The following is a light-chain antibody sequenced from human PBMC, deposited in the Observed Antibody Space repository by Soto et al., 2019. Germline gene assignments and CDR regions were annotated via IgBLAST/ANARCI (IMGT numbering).Light chain of an antibody. J-gene: IGLJ1*01. CDR3: CSYAGSRYYV. CDR2: EVS. V-gene: IGLV2-23*02. Sequence: QSVLTQPASVSGSPGQSITISCTGTSSDVGSYNLVSWYQQHPGKAPKLMIYEVSKRPSGVSNRFSGSKSGNTASLTISGLQAEDEADYYCCSYAGSRYYVFGPGTKVTVL. CDR1: SSDVGSYNL.